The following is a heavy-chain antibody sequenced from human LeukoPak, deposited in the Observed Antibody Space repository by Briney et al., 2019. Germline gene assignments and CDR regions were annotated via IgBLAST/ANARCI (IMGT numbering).Heavy chain of an antibody. D-gene: IGHD3-16*02. J-gene: IGHJ4*02. Sequence: GGSLRLSCAASGFTFSSFPMSWVRQAPGKGLEWVSVISGGGVSTYYADSVKGRFTISRDNAKNSLYLQMNSLRAEDTAVYYCARGLRLGELSIDYWGQGTLVTVSS. V-gene: IGHV3-23*01. CDR1: GFTFSSFP. CDR2: ISGGGVST. CDR3: ARGLRLGELSIDY.